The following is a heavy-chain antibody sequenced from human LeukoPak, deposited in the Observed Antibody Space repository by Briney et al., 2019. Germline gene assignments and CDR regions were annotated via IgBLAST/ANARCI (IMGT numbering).Heavy chain of an antibody. CDR2: TWYDGSNK. D-gene: IGHD5-12*01. CDR3: AGTSPSMVANFDY. J-gene: IGHJ4*02. V-gene: IGHV3-33*01. CDR1: GFTFSSYG. Sequence: PGGSLRLSCAASGFTFSSYGMHWVRQAPGKGLEWVAVTWYDGSNKYYADSVKGRFTISRDNSKNTLYLQMNSLRAEDTAVYYCAGTSPSMVANFDYWGQGTLVTVSS.